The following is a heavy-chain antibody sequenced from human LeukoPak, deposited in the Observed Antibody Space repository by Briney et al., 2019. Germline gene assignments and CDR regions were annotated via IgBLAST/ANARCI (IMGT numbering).Heavy chain of an antibody. Sequence: GGSLRLSCAASGFTFSNYWMHWVRQAPGKGLVWVSRINGDGSNNTYADSVKGRFTISRDNAKSTLFLEMNSLRAEDTAVYDCAELGIAMIGGVWGKGTTVTISS. CDR1: GFTFSNYW. J-gene: IGHJ6*04. CDR3: AELGIAMIGGV. D-gene: IGHD3-10*02. V-gene: IGHV3-74*03. CDR2: INGDGSNN.